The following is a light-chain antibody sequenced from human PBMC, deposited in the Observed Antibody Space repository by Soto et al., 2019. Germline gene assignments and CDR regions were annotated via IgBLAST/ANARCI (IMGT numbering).Light chain of an antibody. CDR1: QSISGW. J-gene: IGKJ1*01. Sequence: VYRVTIPCRASQSISGWLAWYQQKPGTAPKLLIYEASNLESGVPSRFSGSGSGTEFTLTISSLQPDDFATYYCQHYNSYSEAFGQGTKVDIK. V-gene: IGKV1-5*01. CDR2: EAS. CDR3: QHYNSYSEA.